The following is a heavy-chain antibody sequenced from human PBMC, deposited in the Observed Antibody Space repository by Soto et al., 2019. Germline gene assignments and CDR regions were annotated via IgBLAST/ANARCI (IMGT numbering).Heavy chain of an antibody. CDR1: GASVTRDGNC. D-gene: IGHD1-26*01. CDR2: IYHGGST. V-gene: IGHV4-30-2*03. Sequence: SETLSLTCSVSGASVTRDGNCWTWIRQPPGKGLEFVASIYHGGSTFYNPSLKSRVTISVDTSKNQFSLKLTSVTAADTAVYYCARKLVGATDDFDYWGQGTLVTVSS. J-gene: IGHJ4*02. CDR3: ARKLVGATDDFDY.